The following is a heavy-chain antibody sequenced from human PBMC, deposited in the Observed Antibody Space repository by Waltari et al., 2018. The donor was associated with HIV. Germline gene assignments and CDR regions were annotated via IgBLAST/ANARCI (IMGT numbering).Heavy chain of an antibody. V-gene: IGHV5-51*01. CDR1: GYSFTSYW. D-gene: IGHD6-13*01. CDR3: ARLIAAAGTRYYYGMDV. Sequence: EVHLVQSGAEVKKPGESLKISCKGSGYSFTSYWIGWVRQMPGKGLEWMGIIYPGDSDTRYSPSFQGQVTISADKSISTAYLQWSSLKASDTAMYYCARLIAAAGTRYYYGMDVWGQGTTVTVSS. J-gene: IGHJ6*02. CDR2: IYPGDSDT.